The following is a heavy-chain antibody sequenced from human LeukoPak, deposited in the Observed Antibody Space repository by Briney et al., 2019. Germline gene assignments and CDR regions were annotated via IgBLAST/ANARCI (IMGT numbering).Heavy chain of an antibody. CDR3: ARGSGSHFDS. Sequence: GGSLILSCAASGFTFSDYHRNWIRQAPGKGLEWVSYISSSSSYTNYGDSVKGRFTSSRDNAKNSLYLRMNSLRAEDTAVYYCARGSGSHFDSWGQGTLVTVSS. D-gene: IGHD3-22*01. CDR2: ISSSSSYT. CDR1: GFTFSDYH. V-gene: IGHV3-11*03. J-gene: IGHJ4*02.